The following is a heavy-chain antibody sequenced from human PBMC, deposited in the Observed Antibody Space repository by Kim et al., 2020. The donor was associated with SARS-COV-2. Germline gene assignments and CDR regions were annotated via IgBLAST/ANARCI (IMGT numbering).Heavy chain of an antibody. V-gene: IGHV3-11*03. Sequence: GGSLRLSCAASGFTFSDYYMSWIRQAPGKGLEWVSYISSSSSYTNYADSAKGRFTISRDNAKNSLYLQMNTLRAEDTAVYYCASILRGPNSERYCMDVWG. D-gene: IGHD3-10*01. CDR2: ISSSSSYT. CDR3: ASILRGPNSERYCMDV. J-gene: IGHJ6*01. CDR1: GFTFSDYY.